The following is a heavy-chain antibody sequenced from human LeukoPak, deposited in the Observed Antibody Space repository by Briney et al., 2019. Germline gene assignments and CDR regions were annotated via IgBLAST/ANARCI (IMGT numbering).Heavy chain of an antibody. CDR3: ARGRWELPFDY. Sequence: PSETLSLTCAVDGGSFSGYYWSWIRQPPGKGLEWIGEINHSGSTNYNPSLKSRVAISVDTSKSQFSLKLSSVTAADTAVYYCARGRWELPFDYWGQGTLVTVSS. CDR2: INHSGST. V-gene: IGHV4-34*01. CDR1: GGSFSGYY. J-gene: IGHJ4*02. D-gene: IGHD2-15*01.